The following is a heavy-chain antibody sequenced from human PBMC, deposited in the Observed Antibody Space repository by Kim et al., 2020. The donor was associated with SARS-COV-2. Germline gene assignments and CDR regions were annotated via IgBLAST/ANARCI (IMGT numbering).Heavy chain of an antibody. CDR3: ARSSGLYGLDV. CDR2: FVPITGTG. J-gene: IGHJ6*02. CDR1: GGTFSAYG. Sequence: SVKVSCKASGGTFSAYGISWVRRAPGQGLEWMGRFVPITGTGNYAQKFQGRITITADKSTTTGYMDLSSLRSEDTAVYFCARSSGLYGLDVWGQGTTV. V-gene: IGHV1-69*04. D-gene: IGHD3-10*01.